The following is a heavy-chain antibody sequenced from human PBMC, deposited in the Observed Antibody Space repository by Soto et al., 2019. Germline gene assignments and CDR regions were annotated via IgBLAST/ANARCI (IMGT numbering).Heavy chain of an antibody. J-gene: IGHJ4*02. CDR3: ARVRVIRGVIPSHFDH. CDR2: IIPLYGTV. V-gene: IGHV1-69*06. D-gene: IGHD3-10*01. Sequence: ASVKVSCKASGGTFNSYGISWVRQAPGQGLDWMGVIIPLYGTVNYAQKFQGRVSITADKSTSTAYMDLNSLRSDDTAVYYCARVRVIRGVIPSHFDHWGLGTLVTVSS. CDR1: GGTFNSYG.